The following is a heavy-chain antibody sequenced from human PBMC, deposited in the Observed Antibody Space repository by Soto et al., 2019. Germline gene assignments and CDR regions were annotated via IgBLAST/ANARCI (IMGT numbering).Heavy chain of an antibody. D-gene: IGHD3-10*01. CDR2: IWYDGSNK. V-gene: IGHV3-33*01. CDR3: ARGGHYGSGSYFPFDY. Sequence: QVQLVESGGGVVQPGRSLRLSCAASGFTFSSYGMHWVRQAPGKGLEWVAVIWYDGSNKYYADSVKGRFTISRDNSKNTLYLQMNSLRAEDTAVYSCARGGHYGSGSYFPFDYWGQGTLVTASS. CDR1: GFTFSSYG. J-gene: IGHJ4*02.